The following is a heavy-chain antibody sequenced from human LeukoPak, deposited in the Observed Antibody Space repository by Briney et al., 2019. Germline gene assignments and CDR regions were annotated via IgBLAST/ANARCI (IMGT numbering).Heavy chain of an antibody. J-gene: IGHJ4*02. Sequence: ASVKVSCKASVYTFTGYYMHWVRQAPGQGLEWMGWINPNSGGTNYAQKFQGRVTMTRDTSISTAYMELSRLRSDDTAVYYCARGPDSSGYYPFDYWGQGTLVTVSS. D-gene: IGHD3-22*01. CDR1: VYTFTGYY. CDR3: ARGPDSSGYYPFDY. V-gene: IGHV1-2*02. CDR2: INPNSGGT.